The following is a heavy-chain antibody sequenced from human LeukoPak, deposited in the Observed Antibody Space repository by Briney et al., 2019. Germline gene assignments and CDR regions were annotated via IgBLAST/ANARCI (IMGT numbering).Heavy chain of an antibody. J-gene: IGHJ3*02. CDR3: SRWNFAFDI. Sequence: GGSLRLSCAASRFTFGDYYMGWVRQAPGKGLEWVAYIEQLGNAKSYIDSVKGRFTISRDNAKSSLYLQMDSLRVEDTAVYYCSRWNFAFDIWGQGTMVTVSS. CDR1: RFTFGDYY. CDR2: IEQLGNAK. D-gene: IGHD1-7*01. V-gene: IGHV3-7*01.